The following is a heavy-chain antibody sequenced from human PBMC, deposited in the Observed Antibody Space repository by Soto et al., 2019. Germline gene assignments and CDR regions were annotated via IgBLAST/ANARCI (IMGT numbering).Heavy chain of an antibody. V-gene: IGHV1-2*06. J-gene: IGHJ4*02. Sequence: ASVKVSCKTSGYFFTSHYIHWVRLAPGRGLEWMGRINPNNGDTNSPQKFQGRVTMTSDASISTAYMEMSGLRSDDTALYYCAREITYGGGSFSLGLWGQGTLVTVSS. D-gene: IGHD3-10*01. CDR3: AREITYGGGSFSLGL. CDR2: INPNNGDT. CDR1: GYFFTSHY.